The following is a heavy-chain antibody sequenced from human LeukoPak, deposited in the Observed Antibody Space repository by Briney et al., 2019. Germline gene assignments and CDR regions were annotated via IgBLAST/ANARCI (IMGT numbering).Heavy chain of an antibody. D-gene: IGHD3-10*01. CDR3: ARGYGSYYSY. V-gene: IGHV3-23*01. J-gene: IGHJ4*02. CDR2: ISGSGGST. CDR1: GFTFSRFS. Sequence: GGSLRLSCAASGFTFSRFSMNWVRQAPGKGLEWVSVISGSGGSTYYADSVKGRFTISRDNAKNSLYLQMNSLRAEDTALYHCARGYGSYYSYWGQGTLVTVSS.